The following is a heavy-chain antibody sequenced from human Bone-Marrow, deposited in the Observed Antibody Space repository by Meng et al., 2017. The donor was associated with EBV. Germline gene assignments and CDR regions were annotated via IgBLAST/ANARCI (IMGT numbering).Heavy chain of an antibody. D-gene: IGHD6-6*01. Sequence: QLQPGGAGLFKPSETLSLACAVYCWSFSGYYWSWIRQPPGKGLEWIGEINHSGSTNYNPSLKSRVTISVDTSKNQFSLKLSSVTAADTAVYYCAREVYNWFDPWGQGTLVTSPQ. CDR1: CWSFSGYY. CDR3: AREVYNWFDP. V-gene: IGHV4-34*01. CDR2: INHSGST. J-gene: IGHJ5*02.